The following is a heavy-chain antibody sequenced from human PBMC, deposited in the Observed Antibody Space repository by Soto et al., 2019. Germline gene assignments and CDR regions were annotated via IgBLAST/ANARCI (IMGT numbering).Heavy chain of an antibody. V-gene: IGHV1-3*05. CDR1: GYTFTSYG. D-gene: IGHD6-13*01. J-gene: IGHJ4*02. Sequence: QVQLVQSGAEEKKPGASVKVSCKASGYTFTSYGVHWVRQAPGQRLEWMGWINAGNGNTKYSQKFQGRVTITRDTSASTAYMELSRLRSEDTAVYYCARAPGGPGIAEYWGQGTLVTVSS. CDR3: ARAPGGPGIAEY. CDR2: INAGNGNT.